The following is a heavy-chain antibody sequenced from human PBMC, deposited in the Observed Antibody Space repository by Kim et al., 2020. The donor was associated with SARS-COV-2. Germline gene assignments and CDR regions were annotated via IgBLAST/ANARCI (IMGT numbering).Heavy chain of an antibody. CDR2: INQDGSQK. Sequence: GGSLRLSCAGSGFTFSSTWMTWVRQSPGKGLEWVANINQDGSQKYYVDSVKGRFTIFKDNVKNSLFLQMNSLRVEDTAVYYCARAASWGQGTLVIVAS. J-gene: IGHJ5*02. CDR3: ARAAS. V-gene: IGHV3-7*01. CDR1: GFTFSSTW.